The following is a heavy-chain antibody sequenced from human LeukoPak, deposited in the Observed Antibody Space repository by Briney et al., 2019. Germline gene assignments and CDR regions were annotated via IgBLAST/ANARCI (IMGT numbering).Heavy chain of an antibody. CDR3: ARVWEDSGSYYDYYYYMDV. J-gene: IGHJ6*03. D-gene: IGHD1-26*01. V-gene: IGHV3-21*01. Sequence: PGGSLRLSCAASGFTFSSYSMNWVRQAPGKGLEWVSSISSSSSYIYYADSVKGRFTISRDNAKNSLYLQMNSLRAEDTAVYYCARVWEDSGSYYDYYYYMDVWGKGTTVTVSS. CDR1: GFTFSSYS. CDR2: ISSSSSYI.